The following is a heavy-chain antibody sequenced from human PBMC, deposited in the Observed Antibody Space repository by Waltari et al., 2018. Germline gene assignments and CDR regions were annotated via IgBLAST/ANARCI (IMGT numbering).Heavy chain of an antibody. V-gene: IGHV4-39*01. CDR3: ASHHSSSFRELDY. CDR1: GGSISSSSYY. CDR2: IYYSGST. Sequence: QLQLQESGPGLVKPSETLSLTCTVSGGSISSSSYYWGWIRQPPGKGLEWIGSIYYSGSTYYNPSLKSRVTISVDTSKNQFSLKLSSVTAADTAVYYCASHHSSSFRELDYWGQGTLVTVSS. D-gene: IGHD6-13*01. J-gene: IGHJ4*02.